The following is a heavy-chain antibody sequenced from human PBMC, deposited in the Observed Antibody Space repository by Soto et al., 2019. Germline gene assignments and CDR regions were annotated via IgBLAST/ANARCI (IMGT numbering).Heavy chain of an antibody. V-gene: IGHV4-59*11. D-gene: IGHD3-10*01. J-gene: IGHJ4*02. CDR1: GGSISSHY. CDR3: ARGVTMFRGAL. Sequence: QVQLQESGPGLVKPSETLSLTCTVSGGSISSHYWSWIRQPPGKGLEWIGSMYYSGGPNYHPSLESRVTISVDTSKTQFSLKLRSVTAADTAVYYCARGVTMFRGALWGQGTLVTVSS. CDR2: MYYSGGP.